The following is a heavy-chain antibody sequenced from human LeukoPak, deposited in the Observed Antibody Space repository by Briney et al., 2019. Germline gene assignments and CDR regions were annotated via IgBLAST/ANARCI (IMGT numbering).Heavy chain of an antibody. V-gene: IGHV3-23*01. J-gene: IGHJ4*02. Sequence: QPGGSLRLSCAASGFTFSSYARSWVRQAPGKGLEWVSAISGSGGSTYYADSVKGRFTISRDNSKNTLYLQMNSLRAEDTAVYYCAKDQGGVVGATHIDYWGQGTLVTVSS. CDR2: ISGSGGST. CDR1: GFTFSSYA. D-gene: IGHD1-26*01. CDR3: AKDQGGVVGATHIDY.